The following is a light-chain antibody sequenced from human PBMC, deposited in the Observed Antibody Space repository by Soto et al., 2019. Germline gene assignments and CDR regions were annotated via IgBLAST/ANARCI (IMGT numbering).Light chain of an antibody. CDR2: KDS. CDR3: QSADSSGTPVV. Sequence: YELTQPPSVSVSPGQTARITCSGDALPKQYAYWYQQKPGQAPVLVIYKDSERPSGIPERFSGSSSGTTVTLTISGVQAEDEADYYCQSADSSGTPVVFGGGTKLTVL. V-gene: IGLV3-25*03. CDR1: ALPKQY. J-gene: IGLJ2*01.